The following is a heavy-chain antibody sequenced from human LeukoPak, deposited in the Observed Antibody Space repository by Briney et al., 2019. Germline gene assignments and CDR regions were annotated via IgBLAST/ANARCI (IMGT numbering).Heavy chain of an antibody. CDR2: ISGSGGST. J-gene: IGHJ4*02. D-gene: IGHD5-18*01. CDR1: GFTFSSYA. CDR3: AKDHGYSYGYASEY. V-gene: IGHV3-23*01. Sequence: GGSLRLSCAASGFTFSSYAMSWVRQAPGKGLEWVSAISGSGGSTYYADSVKGRFTISRDNSKNTLYLQMNSLRAEDTAVYYCAKDHGYSYGYASEYWAQGTLVTVSS.